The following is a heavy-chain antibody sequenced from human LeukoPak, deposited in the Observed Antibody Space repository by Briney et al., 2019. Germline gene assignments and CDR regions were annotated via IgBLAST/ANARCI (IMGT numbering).Heavy chain of an antibody. Sequence: GESLKISCKGSGYSFTSHWIGWVRQMPGKGLEWMGIISGDESDTRYSPSFQGQVTISADKSISTAYLQWSSLKASDTAIYYCARHWRDGDSRSLDYWGQGTLVTVSS. D-gene: IGHD4-17*01. CDR1: GYSFTSHW. J-gene: IGHJ4*02. V-gene: IGHV5-51*01. CDR3: ARHWRDGDSRSLDY. CDR2: ISGDESDT.